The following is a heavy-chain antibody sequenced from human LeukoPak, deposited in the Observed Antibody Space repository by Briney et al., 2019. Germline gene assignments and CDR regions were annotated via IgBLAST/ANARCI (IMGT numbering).Heavy chain of an antibody. J-gene: IGHJ4*02. CDR2: ISTSGSSI. CDR3: ARAGVVLTNRGRFDY. D-gene: IGHD4/OR15-4a*01. V-gene: IGHV3-11*01. Sequence: PGGSLRLSCAASGFTLSDYYMSWIRQTPGKGLEWISSISTSGSSIYYADSVKGRFTLSRDSTKNSLYLEMNSLRAEDTAVYYCARAGVVLTNRGRFDYWGQGTLVTVSS. CDR1: GFTLSDYY.